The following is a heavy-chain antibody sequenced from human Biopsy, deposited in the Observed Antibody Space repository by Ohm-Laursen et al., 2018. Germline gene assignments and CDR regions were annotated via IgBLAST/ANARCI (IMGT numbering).Heavy chain of an antibody. J-gene: IGHJ2*01. CDR3: ARRPYGGTRYWYFDL. Sequence: TLSLTCAVSGGSVSSGGFYWSWIRQHPGKSLEWIGYIYYSGTTYYNPSLKSLVTISVDTSKNQFSLKLNSVTAADTAVYYCARRPYGGTRYWYFDLWGRGTLVTVSS. CDR1: GGSVSSGGFY. D-gene: IGHD4-23*01. V-gene: IGHV4-31*01. CDR2: IYYSGTT.